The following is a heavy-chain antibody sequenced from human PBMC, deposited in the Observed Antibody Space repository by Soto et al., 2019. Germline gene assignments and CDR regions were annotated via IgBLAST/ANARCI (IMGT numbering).Heavy chain of an antibody. CDR1: GFSLNTNGVG. CDR2: IFWDDDK. J-gene: IGHJ5*02. D-gene: IGHD6-13*01. V-gene: IGHV2-5*02. Sequence: QITLKESGPTLMKPTQTLTLTCTFSGFSLNTNGVGVGWIRQPPGRALEWLALIFWDDDKRYSPSLKSRLTITKDTSNSQVVLTMTNVDPVDTATYYCAHRPIVAPGRFDPWGQGILVTVSS. CDR3: AHRPIVAPGRFDP.